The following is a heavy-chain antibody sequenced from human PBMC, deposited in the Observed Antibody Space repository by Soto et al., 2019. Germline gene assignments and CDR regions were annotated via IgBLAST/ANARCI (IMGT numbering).Heavy chain of an antibody. Sequence: SETLSLTCAVYGGFLSESYWAWIRQPPGKGLEWIGEINHVGGTNYNPSLKSRVTMSVDTSQNQFSLRLISVTAADTAMYFCVRIRYQLPSSVLWLDPWGQGTPVTVS. CDR3: VRIRYQLPSSVLWLDP. CDR1: GGFLSESY. J-gene: IGHJ5*02. V-gene: IGHV4-34*01. D-gene: IGHD3-16*01. CDR2: INHVGGT.